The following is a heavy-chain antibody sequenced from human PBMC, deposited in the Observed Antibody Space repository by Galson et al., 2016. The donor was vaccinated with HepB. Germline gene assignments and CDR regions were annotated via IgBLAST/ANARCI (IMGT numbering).Heavy chain of an antibody. D-gene: IGHD2-8*02. CDR2: ITGGGGRT. J-gene: IGHJ3*01. CDR3: AKAVSWFEAFDV. V-gene: IGHV3-23*01. Sequence: SLRLSCAASGFTFSSHVMTWVRQAPGKGLEWVSGITGGGGRTNYADSVEGRFTISRDNSNSTLYLQMNSLIAEDTSIYYCAKAVSWFEAFDVWGQGTMVSVS. CDR1: GFTFSSHV.